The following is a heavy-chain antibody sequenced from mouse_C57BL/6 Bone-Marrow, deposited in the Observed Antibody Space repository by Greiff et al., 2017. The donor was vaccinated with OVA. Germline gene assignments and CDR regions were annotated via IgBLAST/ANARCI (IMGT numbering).Heavy chain of an antibody. CDR3: ASLSKSFAY. CDR2: ISNGGGST. J-gene: IGHJ3*01. D-gene: IGHD6-2*01. CDR1: GFTFSDYY. V-gene: IGHV5-12*01. Sequence: VKVVESGGGLVQPGGSLKLSCAASGFTFSDYYMYWVRQTPEKRLEWVAYISNGGGSTYYPDTVKGRFTISRDNAKNTLYLQMSRLKSEDTAMYYCASLSKSFAYWGQGTLVTVSA.